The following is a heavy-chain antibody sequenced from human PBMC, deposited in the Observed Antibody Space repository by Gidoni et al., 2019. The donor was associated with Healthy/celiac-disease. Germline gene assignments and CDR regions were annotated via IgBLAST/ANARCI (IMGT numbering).Heavy chain of an antibody. V-gene: IGHV4-34*01. Sequence: QVQLQQWGAGLLKPSETLSLTCAVYGGSFSGYYWSWIRQPPGKGLEWLGEINHSGSTNYNPSLKSRVTISVDTSKNQFSLKLSSVTAADTAVYYCARVFLEPDTPDPEYYYYYYYMDVWGKGTTVTVSS. J-gene: IGHJ6*03. CDR1: GGSFSGYY. CDR2: INHSGST. CDR3: ARVFLEPDTPDPEYYYYYYYMDV. D-gene: IGHD3-3*01.